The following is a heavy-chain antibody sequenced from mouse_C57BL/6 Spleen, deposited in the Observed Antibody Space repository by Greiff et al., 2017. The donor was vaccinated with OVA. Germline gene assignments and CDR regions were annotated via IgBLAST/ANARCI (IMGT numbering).Heavy chain of an antibody. CDR3: ARGGNYVSFAY. V-gene: IGHV1-69*01. J-gene: IGHJ3*01. CDR1: GYTFTSYW. D-gene: IGHD2-1*01. Sequence: QVQLQQPGAELVMPGASVKLSCKASGYTFTSYWMHWVKQRPGQGLEWIGEIDPYDSYTNYNQKFKGKSTLTVDKSSSTAYMQLSSLTSEDSAVYYCARGGNYVSFAYWGQGTLVTVSA. CDR2: IDPYDSYT.